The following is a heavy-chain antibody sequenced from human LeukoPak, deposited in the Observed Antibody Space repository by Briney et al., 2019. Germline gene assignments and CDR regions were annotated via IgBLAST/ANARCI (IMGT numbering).Heavy chain of an antibody. CDR3: AKTYYGSGSYYNPFDY. CDR1: GFTFSSYA. V-gene: IGHV3-23*01. D-gene: IGHD3-10*01. CDR2: ISGSGGST. J-gene: IGHJ4*02. Sequence: PGGSLRLSCAASGFTFSSYAMSWVRQAPGKGLEWVSAISGSGGSTYYADSVKGRFTISRDNSKNTLYLQMNSLRAEDTAVYYCAKTYYGSGSYYNPFDYWGQVTLVTVSS.